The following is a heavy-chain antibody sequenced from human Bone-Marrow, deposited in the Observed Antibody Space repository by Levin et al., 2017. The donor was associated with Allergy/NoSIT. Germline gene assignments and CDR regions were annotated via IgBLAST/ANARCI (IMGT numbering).Heavy chain of an antibody. CDR3: ARVDSSAWRRPPYFDF. CDR2: VNHGGST. CDR1: GGSLSGYV. Sequence: SETLSLTCAVHGGSLSGYVWSWIRQPPGRGLEWLGEVNHGGSTNYKPSLENRVTISVDTSKNHFSLELASLTAADTAIYYCARVDSSAWRRPPYFDFWGQGILVTVS. J-gene: IGHJ4*02. D-gene: IGHD3-22*01. V-gene: IGHV4-34*01.